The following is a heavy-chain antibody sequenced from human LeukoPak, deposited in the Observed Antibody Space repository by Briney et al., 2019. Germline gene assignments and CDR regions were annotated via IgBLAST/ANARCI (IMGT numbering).Heavy chain of an antibody. Sequence: GGSLKLSCAASGFTFSSYWMTWVRQAPGKGLEWVATIKHDGSEDYYLDSVKGRFTISRDNAKSSMWLQMSSLRAEDTAVYYCGRDQTPFYWGQGSLVTVSS. CDR3: GRDQTPFY. V-gene: IGHV3-7*01. D-gene: IGHD2-15*01. CDR1: GFTFSSYW. J-gene: IGHJ4*02. CDR2: IKHDGSED.